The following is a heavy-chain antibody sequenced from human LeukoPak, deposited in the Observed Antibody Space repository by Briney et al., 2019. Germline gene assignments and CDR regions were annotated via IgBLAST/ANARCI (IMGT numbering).Heavy chain of an antibody. CDR3: GKDPGYYVFDY. CDR1: GFTFSSYA. CDR2: ISSSNGRA. D-gene: IGHD4-17*01. J-gene: IGHJ4*02. V-gene: IGHV3-23*01. Sequence: GGSLRLSCAASGFTFSSYARSCVRQAPGKRLEWGSAISSSNGRAYYAHSVKGRVTISRDSSKSTLCMQKSILRAAETGVYYCGKDPGYYVFDYWGQGTLVTVFS.